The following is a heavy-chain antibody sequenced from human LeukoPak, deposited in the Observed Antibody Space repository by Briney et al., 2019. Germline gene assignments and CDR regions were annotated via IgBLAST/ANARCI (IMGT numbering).Heavy chain of an antibody. D-gene: IGHD2-2*01. J-gene: IGHJ4*02. CDR1: GGSISTYY. V-gene: IGHV4-4*07. Sequence: ETLSLTCTVSGGSISTYYWSWIRQPAGRGLEWIGRISTSGTTTYNPSLKNRVTMSVDTSKNQFSLKLSSVTAADTAVYYCAIIDCTSSSCYVGYWGQGTLVTVSS. CDR2: ISTSGTT. CDR3: AIIDCTSSSCYVGY.